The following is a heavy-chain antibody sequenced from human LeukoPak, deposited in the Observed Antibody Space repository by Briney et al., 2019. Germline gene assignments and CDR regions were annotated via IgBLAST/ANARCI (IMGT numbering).Heavy chain of an antibody. CDR2: IYPRDGST. Sequence: VASVKVSCKASGYTFTNNYLHWVRQAPGQGLEWMGMIYPRDGSTSYAQNFQGRVTVTRDTSTTTVHMELRGLRSEDTAVHYCARDQEGFDYWGQGTVVTVSS. J-gene: IGHJ4*02. CDR3: ARDQEGFDY. CDR1: GYTFTNNY. V-gene: IGHV1-46*01.